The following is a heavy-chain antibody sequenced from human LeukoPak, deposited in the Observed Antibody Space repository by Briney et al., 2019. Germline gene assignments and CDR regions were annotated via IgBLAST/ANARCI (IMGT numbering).Heavy chain of an antibody. CDR2: ISGSGGST. D-gene: IGHD3-3*01. J-gene: IGHJ4*02. CDR3: AKDTHYDFWSGYPDY. CDR1: GFTFSSYA. V-gene: IGHV3-23*01. Sequence: PGGSLRLSCAASGFTFSSYAMSWVRQAPGKGLEWVSAISGSGGSTYYADSVKGRFTISRDNSKNTLYLQMISLRAEDTAVYYCAKDTHYDFWSGYPDYWGQGTLVTVSS.